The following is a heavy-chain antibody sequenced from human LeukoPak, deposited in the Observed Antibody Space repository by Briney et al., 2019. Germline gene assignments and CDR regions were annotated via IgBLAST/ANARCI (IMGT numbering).Heavy chain of an antibody. CDR1: GYSFTTYW. CDR3: ARGGFQPLDY. D-gene: IGHD2-2*01. J-gene: IGHJ4*02. Sequence: RGESLKISCKGSGYSFTTYWIGWVRQMPGEGLEWMGIINPGDSDTRYSPSFQGQVTISADKSTSTAYLQWSSLKASDTAMYYCARGGFQPLDYWGQGTLVTVSS. CDR2: INPGDSDT. V-gene: IGHV5-51*01.